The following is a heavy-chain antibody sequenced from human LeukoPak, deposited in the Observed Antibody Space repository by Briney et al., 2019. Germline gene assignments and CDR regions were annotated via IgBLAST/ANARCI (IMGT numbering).Heavy chain of an antibody. CDR2: ISYDGSNK. CDR3: ARARIAARQTKYYFDY. D-gene: IGHD6-6*01. J-gene: IGHJ4*02. CDR1: GFTFSSYA. V-gene: IGHV3-30-3*01. Sequence: GRSLRLSCAASGFTFSSYAMHWVRQAPGKGLEWVAVISYDGSNKYYADSVKGRFTISRDNAKNSLYLQMNSLRAEDTAVYYCARARIAARQTKYYFDYWGQGTLVTVSS.